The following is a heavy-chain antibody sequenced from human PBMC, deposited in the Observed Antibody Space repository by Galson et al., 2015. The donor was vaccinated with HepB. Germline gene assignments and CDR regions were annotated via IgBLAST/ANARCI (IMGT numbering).Heavy chain of an antibody. CDR3: ARDRTIFGVVKVFDP. D-gene: IGHD3-3*01. CDR1: GYTFTGYY. CDR2: INPNSGGT. V-gene: IGHV1-2*06. Sequence: SVKVSCKASGYTFTGYYMHWVRQAPGQGLEWMGRINPNSGGTNYAQKFQGRVTMTRDTSISTAYMELSRLRSDDTAVYYCARDRTIFGVVKVFDPWGQGTLVTVSS. J-gene: IGHJ5*02.